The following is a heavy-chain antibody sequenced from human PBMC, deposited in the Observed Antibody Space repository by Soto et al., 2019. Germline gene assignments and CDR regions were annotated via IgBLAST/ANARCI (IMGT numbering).Heavy chain of an antibody. Sequence: SETLSLTCTVSGSSINSSGYYWGWIRQPPGKGLEWIGSMFYGVSTYYNPSLKSRVTVSVDTSRNQFSLNLRSVTAADTAVYYCARLPSRHLVDYWGQGTLVTVSS. V-gene: IGHV4-39*01. CDR3: ARLPSRHLVDY. J-gene: IGHJ4*02. D-gene: IGHD3-3*02. CDR2: MFYGVST. CDR1: GSSINSSGYY.